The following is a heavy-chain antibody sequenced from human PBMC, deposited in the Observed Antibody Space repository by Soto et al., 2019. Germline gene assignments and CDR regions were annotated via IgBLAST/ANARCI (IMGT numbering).Heavy chain of an antibody. J-gene: IGHJ4*02. CDR2: LFGNGGGI. D-gene: IGHD2-8*01. CDR3: AKDRQPDGLWPLDH. V-gene: IGHV3-23*01. CDR1: GFTFRTYA. Sequence: EVQLLESGGGLVQPGGSLRLSCAASGFTFRTYAMSWVRQAPGKGLEWVSGLFGNGGGISYADSVKGRFTISRDNSNNMVYLQMRSLRVEDTAVYYCAKDRQPDGLWPLDHWGQGTLVTVSS.